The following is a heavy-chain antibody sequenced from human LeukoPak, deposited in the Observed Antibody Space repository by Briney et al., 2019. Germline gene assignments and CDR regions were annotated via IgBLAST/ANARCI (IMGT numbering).Heavy chain of an antibody. J-gene: IGHJ4*02. Sequence: GGSLRLSCAASGFTFSSYSMNWVRQAPGKGLEWVSYISSSSSTIYYADSVKGRFTISRDNSKNTLYLQMNSLRAEDTAVYYRAGGSLWLQLDYWGQGTLVTVSS. V-gene: IGHV3-48*01. D-gene: IGHD5-24*01. CDR1: GFTFSSYS. CDR3: AGGSLWLQLDY. CDR2: ISSSSSTI.